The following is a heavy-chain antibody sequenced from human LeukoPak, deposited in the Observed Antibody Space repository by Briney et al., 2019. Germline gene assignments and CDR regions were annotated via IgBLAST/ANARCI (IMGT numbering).Heavy chain of an antibody. J-gene: IGHJ4*02. CDR3: ARGEQLLLPYYFDY. V-gene: IGHV1-3*01. CDR1: GYTFTSYV. CDR2: INAGNGNT. Sequence: ASVKVSCKASGYTFTSYVMHWVRQAPGQRVEWRGWINAGNGNTKYSQKFQGRVTITRDTSASTAYMELSSLRSEDTAVYYCARGEQLLLPYYFDYWGQGTLVTVSS. D-gene: IGHD6-13*01.